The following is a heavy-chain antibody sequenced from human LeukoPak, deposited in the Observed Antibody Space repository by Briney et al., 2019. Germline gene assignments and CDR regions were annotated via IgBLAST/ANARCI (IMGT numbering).Heavy chain of an antibody. CDR3: ARGAWTSSFDY. Sequence: GASVTVSFKASGYTFTSYDVNWVRQAPGQGVGWMGWVNPNSGDTAYAQNFQGRVTMTRDTSINTAYMELSSLRSEDTAVYYCARGAWTSSFDYWGQGTLVTVSS. D-gene: IGHD6-6*01. CDR1: GYTFTSYD. V-gene: IGHV1-8*01. J-gene: IGHJ4*02. CDR2: VNPNSGDT.